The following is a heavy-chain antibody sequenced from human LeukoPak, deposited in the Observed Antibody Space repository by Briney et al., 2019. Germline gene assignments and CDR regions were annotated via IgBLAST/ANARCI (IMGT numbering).Heavy chain of an antibody. D-gene: IGHD3-10*01. CDR1: GFTFSSYW. V-gene: IGHV3-74*01. CDR3: AKGYGSGSYLADY. CDR2: INSDGSST. Sequence: GGSLRLSCAASGFTFSSYWMHWVRQAPGKGLVWVSRINSDGSSTSYADSVKGRFTISRDNAKNTLYLQMNSLRAEDTAVYYCAKGYGSGSYLADYWGQGTLVTVSS. J-gene: IGHJ4*02.